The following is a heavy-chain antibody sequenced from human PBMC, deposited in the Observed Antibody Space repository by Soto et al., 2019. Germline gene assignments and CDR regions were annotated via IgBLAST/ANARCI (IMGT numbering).Heavy chain of an antibody. J-gene: IGHJ4*02. CDR2: IYYSGST. V-gene: IGHV4-39*01. CDR1: GGSISSSSYY. D-gene: IGHD3-16*01. Sequence: PTETPALTCTVPGGSISSSSYYWGWIRQPPGKGLEWIGSIYYSGSTYYNPSLTSRVTISVDTSKNQFSLKLSSVTAADTAVYYCARHSAVWISWFNFDYWGQGALVTVSS. CDR3: ARHSAVWISWFNFDY.